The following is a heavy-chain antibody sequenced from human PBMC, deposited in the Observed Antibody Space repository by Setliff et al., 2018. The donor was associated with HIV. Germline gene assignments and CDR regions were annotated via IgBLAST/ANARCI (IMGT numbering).Heavy chain of an antibody. V-gene: IGHV1-69*13. J-gene: IGHJ4*02. CDR2: IIPIFGTT. CDR1: GGTFSSFA. CDR3: AEGGLGGGDYYFDF. Sequence: GASVKVSCKISGGTFSSFALSWVRQAPGQGLEWMGGIIPIFGTTNYAQKFQGRVTITADESTSTAYMELKSLRSEDTAVYYCAEGGLGGGDYYFDFWGQGTLVTVSS. D-gene: IGHD2-21*02.